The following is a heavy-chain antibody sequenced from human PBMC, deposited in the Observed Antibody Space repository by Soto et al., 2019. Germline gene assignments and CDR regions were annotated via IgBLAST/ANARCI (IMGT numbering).Heavy chain of an antibody. CDR3: AREAAASIFGY. Sequence: GGSLRLSCAASGFTFSSYSMNWVRQAPGKGLEWVSYISSSSSTIYYADSVKGRFTISRDNAKNSLYLQMNSLRAEDTAVYYCAREAAASIFGYWGQGTLVTVS. CDR2: ISSSSSTI. D-gene: IGHD6-13*01. J-gene: IGHJ4*02. CDR1: GFTFSSYS. V-gene: IGHV3-48*04.